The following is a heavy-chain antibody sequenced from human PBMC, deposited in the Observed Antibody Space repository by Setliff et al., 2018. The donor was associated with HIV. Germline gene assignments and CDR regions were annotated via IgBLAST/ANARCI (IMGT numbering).Heavy chain of an antibody. Sequence: SETLSLTCTVSDASISNYHWSWIRQPPGKGLEWIGYTYYSGSTNYNPSLKRRVTISIDTSTNQFSLKLSSVTAADTAVYYCARLFIPNYFDPWGQGTLVTVSS. CDR2: TYYSGST. V-gene: IGHV4-59*08. CDR3: ARLFIPNYFDP. CDR1: DASISNYH. D-gene: IGHD2-21*01. J-gene: IGHJ5*02.